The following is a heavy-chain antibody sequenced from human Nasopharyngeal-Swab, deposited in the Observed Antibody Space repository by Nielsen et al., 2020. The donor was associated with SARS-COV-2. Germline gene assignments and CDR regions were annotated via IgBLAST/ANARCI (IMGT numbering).Heavy chain of an antibody. CDR3: AKAQSVRPSAFFDS. Sequence: GESLKISCAASGFTFSGYWMSWVRQAPGKGPEWVANIKEDGDEEYYLASVRGRFTISRDNAKNSLYLQMNSLRAEDTAIYYCAKAQSVRPSAFFDSWGQGTLVTVSS. CDR2: IKEDGDEE. V-gene: IGHV3-7*05. D-gene: IGHD5-24*01. CDR1: GFTFSGYW. J-gene: IGHJ4*02.